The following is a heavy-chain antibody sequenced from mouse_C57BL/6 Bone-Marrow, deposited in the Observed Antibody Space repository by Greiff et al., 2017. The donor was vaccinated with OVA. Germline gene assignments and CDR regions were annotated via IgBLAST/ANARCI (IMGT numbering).Heavy chain of an antibody. CDR2: ISSGSSTI. V-gene: IGHV5-17*01. CDR1: GFTFSDYG. CDR3: ARCDTTVVAPFAY. D-gene: IGHD1-1*01. J-gene: IGHJ3*01. Sequence: EVQRVESGGGLVKPGGSLKLSCAASGFTFSDYGMHWVRQAPEKGLEWVAYISSGSSTIYYADTVKGRFTISRDNAKNTLFLQMTSLRSEDTAMYYCARCDTTVVAPFAYWGQGTLVTVSA.